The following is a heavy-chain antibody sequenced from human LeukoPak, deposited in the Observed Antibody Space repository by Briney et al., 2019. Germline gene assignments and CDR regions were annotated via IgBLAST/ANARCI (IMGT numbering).Heavy chain of an antibody. V-gene: IGHV3-30*18. CDR2: ISYDGSNK. J-gene: IGHJ4*02. CDR3: AKDYASIAAAAKYYFDY. D-gene: IGHD6-13*01. CDR1: GFTFSSYG. Sequence: GGSLRLSCAASGFTFSSYGMHWARQAPGKGLEWVAVISYDGSNKYYADSVKGRFTISRDNSKNTLYLQMNSLRAEDTAAYYCAKDYASIAAAAKYYFDYWGQGTLVTVSS.